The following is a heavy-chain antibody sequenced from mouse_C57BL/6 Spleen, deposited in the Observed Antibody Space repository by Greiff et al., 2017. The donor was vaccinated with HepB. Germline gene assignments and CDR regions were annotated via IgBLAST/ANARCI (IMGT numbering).Heavy chain of an antibody. CDR2: IDPETGGT. Sequence: VQLVESGAELVRPGASVTLSCKASGYTFTDYEMHWVKQTPVHGLEWIGAIDPETGGTAYNQKFKGKAILTADKSSSTAYMELRSLTSEDSAVYYCTRGYSSDWGQGTTLTVSS. D-gene: IGHD3-1*01. CDR3: TRGYSSD. J-gene: IGHJ2*01. CDR1: GYTFTDYE. V-gene: IGHV1-15*01.